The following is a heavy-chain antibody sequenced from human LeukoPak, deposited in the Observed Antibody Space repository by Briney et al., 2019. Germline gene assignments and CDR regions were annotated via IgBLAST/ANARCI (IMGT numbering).Heavy chain of an antibody. CDR3: ARDYRSGSYPSNWFDP. D-gene: IGHD3-10*01. Sequence: GASVKVSCKASGYTFTSYDINWVRQATGQGLEWMGWISAYNGNTNYAQKLQGRVTMTTDTSTSTAYMELRSLRSDDTAVYYCARDYRSGSYPSNWFDPWGQGTLVTVSS. CDR2: ISAYNGNT. J-gene: IGHJ5*02. V-gene: IGHV1-18*01. CDR1: GYTFTSYD.